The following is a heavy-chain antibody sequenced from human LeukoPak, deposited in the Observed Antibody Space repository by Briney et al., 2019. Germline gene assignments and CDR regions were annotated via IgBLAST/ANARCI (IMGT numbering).Heavy chain of an antibody. J-gene: IGHJ4*02. CDR2: ISGSGSST. CDR1: GFTFSSYA. D-gene: IGHD3-22*01. CDR3: AKGGSYYYDSSGYYFSLFYFDY. V-gene: IGHV3-23*01. Sequence: GGSLRLSCAASGFTFSSYAMSWVRQAPGKGLGWVSAISGSGSSTYYADSVKGRFTISRDNSKNTLYLQMNSLRAEDTAVYYCAKGGSYYYDSSGYYFSLFYFDYWGQGTLVTVSS.